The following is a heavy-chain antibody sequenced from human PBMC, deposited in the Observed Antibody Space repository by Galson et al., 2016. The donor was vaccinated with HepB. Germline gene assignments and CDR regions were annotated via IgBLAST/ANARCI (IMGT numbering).Heavy chain of an antibody. D-gene: IGHD3-3*01. J-gene: IGHJ4*02. CDR1: GVSITSGAYY. CDR3: ARGLETDDS. V-gene: IGHV4-31*03. Sequence: TLSLTCIVSGVSITSGAYYWSWIRQHPGKGLEWIGFVYYTGDTLYNPSPKSRLTISLDTSKNHFSLKLSSVTAADTAVYYCARGLETDDSWGQGTLVTVSS. CDR2: VYYTGDT.